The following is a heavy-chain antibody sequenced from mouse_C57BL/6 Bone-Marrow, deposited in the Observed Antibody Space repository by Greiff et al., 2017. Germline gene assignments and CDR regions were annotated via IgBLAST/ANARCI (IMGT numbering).Heavy chain of an antibody. CDR2: ISDGGSYT. J-gene: IGHJ3*01. D-gene: IGHD1-1*01. Sequence: EVKLEESGGGLVKPGGSLKLSCAASGFTFSSYAMSWVRQTPEKRLEWVATISDGGSYTYYPDNVKGRFTISRDNAKNNLYLQMSHLKSEDTAMYYCARYTADYYGSPFAYWGQGTLVTVSA. CDR1: GFTFSSYA. CDR3: ARYTADYYGSPFAY. V-gene: IGHV5-4*03.